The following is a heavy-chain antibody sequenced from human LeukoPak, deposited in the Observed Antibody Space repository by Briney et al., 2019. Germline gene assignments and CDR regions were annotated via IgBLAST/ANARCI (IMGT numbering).Heavy chain of an antibody. CDR2: IYWNDDK. D-gene: IGHD3-3*01. CDR3: AQLADFWSGYFYFDY. CDR1: GFSLSTSGVG. Sequence: GPTPVNPTQTLTLTCTFSGFSLSTSGVGVGWIRQPPGKALEWLALIYWNDDKRYSPSLKSRLTITKDTSKNQVVLTMTNMDPEDTATYYCAQLADFWSGYFYFDYWGQGTLVTVSS. J-gene: IGHJ4*02. V-gene: IGHV2-5*01.